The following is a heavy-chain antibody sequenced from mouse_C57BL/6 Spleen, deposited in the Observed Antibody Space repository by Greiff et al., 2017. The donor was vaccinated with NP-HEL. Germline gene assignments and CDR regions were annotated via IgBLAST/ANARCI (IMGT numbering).Heavy chain of an antibody. CDR1: GYTFTDYY. J-gene: IGHJ4*01. V-gene: IGHV1-19*01. CDR2: INPYNGGT. CDR3: ARGGNYYGSSPYYYAMDY. Sequence: EVQLQQSGPVLVKPGASVKMSCKASGYTFTDYYMNWVKQSHGKSLEWIGVINPYNGGTSYNQKFKGKATLTVDKSSSTAYMELNSLTSEDSAVYYCARGGNYYGSSPYYYAMDYWGQGTSVTVSS. D-gene: IGHD1-1*01.